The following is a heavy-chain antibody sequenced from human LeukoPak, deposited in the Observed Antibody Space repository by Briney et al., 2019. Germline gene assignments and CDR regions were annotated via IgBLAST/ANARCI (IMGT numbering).Heavy chain of an antibody. CDR1: GYTFTGYY. J-gene: IGHJ5*02. D-gene: IGHD1-7*01. V-gene: IGHV1-2*02. Sequence: ASVKVSCKASGYTFTGYYMHWVRQAPGQGLEWMGWINPNSGGTNYAQKFQGRVIMTRDTSISTAYMELSRLRSDDTAVSYCARRWIPGTMFDPWGQGTLVTVSS. CDR3: ARRWIPGTMFDP. CDR2: INPNSGGT.